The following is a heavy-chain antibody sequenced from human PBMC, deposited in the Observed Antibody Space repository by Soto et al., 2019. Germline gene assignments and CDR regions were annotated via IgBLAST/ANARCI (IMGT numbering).Heavy chain of an antibody. CDR2: ISTNGGST. Sequence: GGSLRLSCSASGFTFSSYTMHWVRQAPGKGLEYVSSISTNGGSTHYADSVKGRFTISRDNSKNTQYLQMSSLRADDTAVYYCVKGEYYYDSSGYYPFDYWGQGTLVTVSS. CDR3: VKGEYYYDSSGYYPFDY. J-gene: IGHJ4*02. CDR1: GFTFSSYT. D-gene: IGHD3-22*01. V-gene: IGHV3-64D*06.